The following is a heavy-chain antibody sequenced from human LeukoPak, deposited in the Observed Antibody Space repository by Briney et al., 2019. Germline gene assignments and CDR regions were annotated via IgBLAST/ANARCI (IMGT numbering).Heavy chain of an antibody. Sequence: PGGSLRLSCAASGFTFSSYAMHWVRQAPGKGLEWVAVISYDGSNKYYADSVKGRFTISRDNSKNTLYLQMNSLRAEDTAVYYCASLSGSFTFDYWGQGTLGTVSP. CDR1: GFTFSSYA. J-gene: IGHJ4*01. CDR3: ASLSGSFTFDY. D-gene: IGHD1-26*01. V-gene: IGHV3-30*01. CDR2: ISYDGSNK.